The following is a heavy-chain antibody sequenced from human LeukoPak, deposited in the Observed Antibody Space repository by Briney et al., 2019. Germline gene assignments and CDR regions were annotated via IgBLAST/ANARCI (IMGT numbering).Heavy chain of an antibody. CDR1: GFTFSSYA. D-gene: IGHD4-17*01. V-gene: IGHV3-23*01. CDR2: ISGSGGST. Sequence: GGSLRLSCAASGFTFSSYAMSWVRQAPGKGLEWVSAISGSGGSTYYADSVKGRFTISRDNSKNTLYLQMNSLRAEDTAVYYCAKDPLYGSYYYYYMDVWGKGTTVTISS. CDR3: AKDPLYGSYYYYYMDV. J-gene: IGHJ6*03.